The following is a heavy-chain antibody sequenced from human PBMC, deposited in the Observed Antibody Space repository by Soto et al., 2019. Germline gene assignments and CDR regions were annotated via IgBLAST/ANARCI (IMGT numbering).Heavy chain of an antibody. V-gene: IGHV3-23*01. CDR2: LTPAGTT. Sequence: EVQLLESGGGLVQPGGSLRLSCAASGFSFSDYSMTWVRQAPGRGLEWVSTLTPAGTTFYADSVKGRFTISRDNYRNTLSLHMYNLRAEDTARYYCAKRATTVPTPGNYFDCWGQGTLVIVSS. J-gene: IGHJ4*02. CDR3: AKRATTVPTPGNYFDC. CDR1: GFSFSDYS. D-gene: IGHD2-15*01.